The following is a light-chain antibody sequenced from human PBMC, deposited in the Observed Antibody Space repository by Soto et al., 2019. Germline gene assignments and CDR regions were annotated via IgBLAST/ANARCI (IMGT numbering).Light chain of an antibody. J-gene: IGLJ1*01. CDR3: SSYTISITFV. CDR2: DVS. V-gene: IGLV2-14*03. Sequence: QSALTQPASVSGSPGQSITISCTGTSRDVGFYNYVSWYQHHPGKAPRLMIFDVSNRPSGVSNRFSGSKSGNTASLTISGLQAEDEADYYCSSYTISITFVFGTGTKLTVL. CDR1: SRDVGFYNY.